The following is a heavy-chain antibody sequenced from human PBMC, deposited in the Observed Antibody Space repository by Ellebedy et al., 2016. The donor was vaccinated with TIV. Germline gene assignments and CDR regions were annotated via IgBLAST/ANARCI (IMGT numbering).Heavy chain of an antibody. CDR1: GGSIRSYY. Sequence: MPSETLSLTCTVSGGSIRSYYWSWIRQPPGKGLEWIGYVYYSGDTNYKPSLKSRVSMSVDTSKNQFSRTLSSVTAADTAVYYCARFANSYGLDVWGQGTTVTVSS. CDR2: VYYSGDT. J-gene: IGHJ6*02. V-gene: IGHV4-59*01. CDR3: ARFANSYGLDV.